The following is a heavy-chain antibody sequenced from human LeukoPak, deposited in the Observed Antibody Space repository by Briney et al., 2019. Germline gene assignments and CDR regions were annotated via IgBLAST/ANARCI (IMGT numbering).Heavy chain of an antibody. D-gene: IGHD3-3*01. J-gene: IGHJ3*02. Sequence: GGSLRLSCAVSGFNFNTYSMNWVRQAPGKGPEWVSSISSTSNYIYYAESVKGRFAVSRDNAKNSLYLQMNSLRADDTAVYYCARGGFTIFGVVSPYAFDIWGQGTMVTVSS. V-gene: IGHV3-21*01. CDR1: GFNFNTYS. CDR3: ARGGFTIFGVVSPYAFDI. CDR2: ISSTSNYI.